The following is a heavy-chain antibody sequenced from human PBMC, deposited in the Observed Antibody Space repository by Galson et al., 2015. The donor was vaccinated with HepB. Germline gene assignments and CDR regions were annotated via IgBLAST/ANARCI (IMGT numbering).Heavy chain of an antibody. D-gene: IGHD6-19*01. V-gene: IGHV3-23*01. Sequence: SLRLSCAGSGFIFSNYALSWVRQAPGKGLQWVSGISGDTYGSYYADSVKGRFTISRDNSNSRLYLQMTSVTADDTATYYCAKGPGWYTGFVSRGQGALVTVSS. J-gene: IGHJ4*02. CDR2: ISGDTYGS. CDR3: AKGPGWYTGFVS. CDR1: GFIFSNYA.